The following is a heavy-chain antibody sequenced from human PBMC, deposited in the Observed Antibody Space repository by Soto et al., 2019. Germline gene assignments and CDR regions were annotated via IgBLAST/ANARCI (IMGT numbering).Heavy chain of an antibody. CDR3: ARPAAYGDYVDYYFDY. CDR1: GYSFTSYW. V-gene: IGHV5-51*01. CDR2: IYPGDSDT. D-gene: IGHD4-17*01. J-gene: IGHJ4*02. Sequence: GESLKISCKGSGYSFTSYWIGWVRQMPGKGLEWMGIIYPGDSDTRYSPSFQGQVTISADKSISTAYLQWSSLKASDTAMYYCARPAAYGDYVDYYFDYWGQGTLVTV.